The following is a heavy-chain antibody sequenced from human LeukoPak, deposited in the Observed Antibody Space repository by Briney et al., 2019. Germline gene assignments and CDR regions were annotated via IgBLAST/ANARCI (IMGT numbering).Heavy chain of an antibody. CDR2: ISSSSGYI. J-gene: IGHJ4*02. CDR3: ARDQPNYDILTGYYPFDY. CDR1: GFTFNSYS. D-gene: IGHD3-9*01. Sequence: GGSLRLSCAASGFTFNSYSMNWVRQAPGKGLEWVSSISSSSGYIYYADSVKGRFTISRDNAKNSLFLQMNSLRAEDTAVYYCARDQPNYDILTGYYPFDYRGQGTLVTVSS. V-gene: IGHV3-21*01.